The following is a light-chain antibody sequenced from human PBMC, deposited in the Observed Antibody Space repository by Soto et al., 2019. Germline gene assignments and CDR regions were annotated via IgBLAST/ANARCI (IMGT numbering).Light chain of an antibody. V-gene: IGLV2-14*01. CDR2: EVS. CDR3: SSYTSSTTVV. CDR1: SSDVGGYNY. J-gene: IGLJ2*01. Sequence: QSALTQPASVSGSPGQSITISCTGTSSDVGGYNYVSWYQQHPGKVPKLIINEVSYRPSGVSNRFSGSKSGNTASLTISGLQAEDEADYYCSSYTSSTTVVFGGGTQLTVL.